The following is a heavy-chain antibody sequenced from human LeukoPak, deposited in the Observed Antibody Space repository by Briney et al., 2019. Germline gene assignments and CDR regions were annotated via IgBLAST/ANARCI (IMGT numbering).Heavy chain of an antibody. Sequence: PSGTLSLTCTVSLGSLSSHYWSWIRQPPGKGLGWMGYIYYSGSTNYNPSLKSRVTISVDTSKNQFSLKLSSVTAADTAVYYCARIRLVEYQLLASYYFDYWGQGTLVTVSS. CDR1: LGSLSSHY. D-gene: IGHD2-2*01. CDR3: ARIRLVEYQLLASYYFDY. J-gene: IGHJ4*02. CDR2: IYYSGST. V-gene: IGHV4-59*11.